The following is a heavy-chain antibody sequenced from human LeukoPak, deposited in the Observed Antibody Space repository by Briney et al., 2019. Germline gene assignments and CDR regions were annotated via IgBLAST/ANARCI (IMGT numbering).Heavy chain of an antibody. Sequence: SETLSLTCTVSGGSISSYYWSWIRQPPGKGLGWIGYIYYSGSTNYNPSLKSRVTISVDTSKNQFSLKLSSVTAADTAVYYCASHSYSGSYYAFDIWGQGTMVTVSS. CDR2: IYYSGST. D-gene: IGHD1-26*01. V-gene: IGHV4-59*01. CDR3: ASHSYSGSYYAFDI. J-gene: IGHJ3*02. CDR1: GGSISSYY.